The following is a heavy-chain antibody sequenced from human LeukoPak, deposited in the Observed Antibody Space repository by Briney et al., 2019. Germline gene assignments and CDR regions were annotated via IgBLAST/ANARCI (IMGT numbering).Heavy chain of an antibody. Sequence: GGALRLSFAAPGFTFSNYWMHWVRQAPGKGLVWVSRINSDGSSTNYADSVKGRFTISRDNAKNTLYLQMNSLRAEDTAVYYCAYDILTGWGQGTLVTVSS. J-gene: IGHJ4*02. D-gene: IGHD3-9*01. CDR3: AYDILTG. V-gene: IGHV3-74*01. CDR1: GFTFSNYW. CDR2: INSDGSST.